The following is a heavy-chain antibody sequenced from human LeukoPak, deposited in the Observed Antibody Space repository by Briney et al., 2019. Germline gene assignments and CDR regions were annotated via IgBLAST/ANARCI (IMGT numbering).Heavy chain of an antibody. J-gene: IGHJ6*02. CDR3: AREYQLRTSASPDYYYGMDV. V-gene: IGHV3-30*02. CDR1: GFTFSSYG. D-gene: IGHD2-2*01. Sequence: PGGSLRLSCAASGFTFSSYGMHWVRQAPGKGLEWVAFIRYDGSNKYYADSVKGRFTISRDNSKNTLYLQMNSLRAEDTAVYYCAREYQLRTSASPDYYYGMDVWGQGTTVTVSS. CDR2: IRYDGSNK.